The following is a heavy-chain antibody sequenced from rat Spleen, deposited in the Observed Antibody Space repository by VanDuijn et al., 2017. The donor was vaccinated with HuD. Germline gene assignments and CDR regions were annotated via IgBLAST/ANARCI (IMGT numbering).Heavy chain of an antibody. D-gene: IGHD1-5*01. V-gene: IGHV2-13*01. CDR2: VWASGNT. Sequence: QVQLKESGPGLVQPSQTLSLTCTVSGFSLTSSGISWVRQPPGKSLMGMGTVWASGNTNFNSALHSRLSISRDTTKSQVFLKMNSLQSEDTTTYYCARTDRFKIDYWGQGVMVTVSS. J-gene: IGHJ2*01. CDR1: GFSLTSSG. CDR3: ARTDRFKIDY.